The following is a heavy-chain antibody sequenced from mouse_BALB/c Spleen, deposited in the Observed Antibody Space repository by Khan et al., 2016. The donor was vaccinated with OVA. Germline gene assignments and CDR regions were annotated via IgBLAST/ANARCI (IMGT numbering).Heavy chain of an antibody. CDR1: GFTFTNYG. V-gene: IGHV9-3-1*01. Sequence: QIQLVQSGPELKKPGETVQISCKASGFTFTNYGMNWVRQAPGKGLKWMGWINTYTGEPTSTDDFKGRFAFSLETSASTAYLQINGLKKEGTATNFCARVGCSGTRHCWGQGTSVTVSS. CDR3: ARVGCSGTRHC. D-gene: IGHD3-3*01. J-gene: IGHJ4*01. CDR2: INTYTGEP.